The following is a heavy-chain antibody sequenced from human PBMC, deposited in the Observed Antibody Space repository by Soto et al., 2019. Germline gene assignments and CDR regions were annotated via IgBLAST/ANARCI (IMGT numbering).Heavy chain of an antibody. D-gene: IGHD1-20*01. CDR1: GFTVSSNY. CDR2: LYPNGRA. V-gene: IGHV3-53*01. J-gene: IGHJ4*02. Sequence: GGSLRLSCAASGFTVSSNYLTWVRQAPGKGLKWVSVLYPNGRAFYADSVKGRFTISTDNSQNSVYLQMSTLRAEDTAIYYCARGLGREYQDNRNHFHLDYWGQGTQVTVSS. CDR3: ARGLGREYQDNRNHFHLDY.